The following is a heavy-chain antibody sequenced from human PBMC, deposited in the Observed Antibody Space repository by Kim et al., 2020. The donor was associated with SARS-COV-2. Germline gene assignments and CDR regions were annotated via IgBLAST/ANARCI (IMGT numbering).Heavy chain of an antibody. Sequence: SETLSLTCAVYGGSFSGYYWSWIRQPPGKGLEWIGEINHSGSTNYNPSLKSRVTISVDTSKNQFSLKLSSVTAADTAVYYCARGGRYSRQSWFDPWGQGTLVTVSS. CDR3: ARGGRYSRQSWFDP. V-gene: IGHV4-34*01. CDR2: INHSGST. D-gene: IGHD5-12*01. CDR1: GGSFSGYY. J-gene: IGHJ5*02.